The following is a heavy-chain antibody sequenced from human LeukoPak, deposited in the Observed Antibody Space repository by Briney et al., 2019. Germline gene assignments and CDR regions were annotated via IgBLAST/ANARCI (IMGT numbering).Heavy chain of an antibody. CDR1: GYTFTGYY. J-gene: IGHJ6*02. D-gene: IGHD1-26*01. Sequence: ASVKVSCKASGYTFTGYYMHWVRQAPGQGLEWMEWINPNSGGTNYAQKFQGRVTMTRDTSISTAYMELSRLRSDDTAVYYCARDATAYYYYGMDVWGQGTTVTVSS. CDR3: ARDATAYYYYGMDV. CDR2: INPNSGGT. V-gene: IGHV1-2*02.